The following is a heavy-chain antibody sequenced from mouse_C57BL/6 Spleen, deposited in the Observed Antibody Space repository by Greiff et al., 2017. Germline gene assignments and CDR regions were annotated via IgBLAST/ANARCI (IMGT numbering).Heavy chain of an antibody. V-gene: IGHV5-17*01. J-gene: IGHJ2*01. CDR3: ARRGLIYDGYPYYFDY. CDR1: GFTFSDSG. Sequence: EVQGVESGGGLVKPGGSLKLSCAASGFTFSDSGMHWVRQAPEKGLEWVSYISSCSSTLSYADTVKGRFTISRDNAKNTLFLQMTSLRSEDTSMYYCARRGLIYDGYPYYFDYWGQGTTLTVSS. CDR2: ISSCSSTL. D-gene: IGHD2-3*01.